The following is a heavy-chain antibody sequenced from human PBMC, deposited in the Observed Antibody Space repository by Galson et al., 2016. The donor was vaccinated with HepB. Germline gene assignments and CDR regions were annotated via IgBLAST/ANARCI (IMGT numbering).Heavy chain of an antibody. CDR1: GGFISPDY. D-gene: IGHD3-10*01. CDR3: ARGSWFDP. Sequence: SETLSLTCTVSGGFISPDYWSWFRQPPGKGLEWIGYTTNSGSTNYNPSLKSRATISVDTSKNQFSLKLSSVTAADTAVYYCARGSWFDPWGQGIRVTVSS. J-gene: IGHJ5*02. CDR2: TTNSGST. V-gene: IGHV4-59*01.